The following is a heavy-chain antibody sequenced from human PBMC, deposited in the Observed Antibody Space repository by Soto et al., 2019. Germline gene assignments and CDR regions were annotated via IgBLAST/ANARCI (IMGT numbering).Heavy chain of an antibody. Sequence: GGSLRLSCAASGFTFDDYTMHWVRQAPGKGLEWVSLISWDGGSTYYADSVKGRFTISRDNSKNSLYLQMNSPRTEDTALYYCAKDRSMYSSSWYVSHYGMDVWGQGTTVTVSS. D-gene: IGHD6-13*01. CDR2: ISWDGGST. CDR1: GFTFDDYT. J-gene: IGHJ6*02. CDR3: AKDRSMYSSSWYVSHYGMDV. V-gene: IGHV3-43*01.